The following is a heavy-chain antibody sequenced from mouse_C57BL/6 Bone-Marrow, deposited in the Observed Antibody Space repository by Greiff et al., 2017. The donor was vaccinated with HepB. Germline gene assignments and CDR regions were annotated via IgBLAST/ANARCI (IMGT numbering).Heavy chain of an antibody. J-gene: IGHJ3*01. CDR1: GYTFTSYW. D-gene: IGHD1-1*01. CDR3: ARCYYGSRGFAY. V-gene: IGHV1-69*01. Sequence: QVQLKQPGAELVMPGASVKLSCKASGYTFTSYWMHWVKQRPGQGLEWIGEIDPSDSYTNYNQKFKGKSTLTVDKSSSTAYMQLSSLTSEDSAVYYCARCYYGSRGFAYWGQGTLVTVSA. CDR2: IDPSDSYT.